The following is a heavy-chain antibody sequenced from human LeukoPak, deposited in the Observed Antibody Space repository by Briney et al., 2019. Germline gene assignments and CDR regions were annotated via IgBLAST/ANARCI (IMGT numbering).Heavy chain of an antibody. CDR1: GFTFSSYA. V-gene: IGHV3-30*01. CDR3: ARDEGAQLPRVYYFDY. D-gene: IGHD2-2*01. J-gene: IGHJ4*02. Sequence: PGGSLRLSCAASGFTFSSYAMYWVRQAPGKGLEWVAVISYDGSNKYYADSVKGRFTISRDNSKNTLYLQMNSLRAEDTAVYYCARDEGAQLPRVYYFDYWGQGTLVTVSS. CDR2: ISYDGSNK.